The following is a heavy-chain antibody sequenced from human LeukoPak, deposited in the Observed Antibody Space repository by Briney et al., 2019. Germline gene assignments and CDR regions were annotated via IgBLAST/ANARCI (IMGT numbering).Heavy chain of an antibody. V-gene: IGHV4-4*07. J-gene: IGHJ5*02. Sequence: SETLSLTCTVSGGSIRSYWSWIRQPAGKGLEWIGRIYGSGSTDYNPSLKSRATMSIDTSKNQFSLNLISVTAADTAVYYCARDSGTTGEVKFDPWGQGTLVTVSS. CDR2: IYGSGST. CDR3: ARDSGTTGEVKFDP. CDR1: GGSIRSY. D-gene: IGHD3-10*01.